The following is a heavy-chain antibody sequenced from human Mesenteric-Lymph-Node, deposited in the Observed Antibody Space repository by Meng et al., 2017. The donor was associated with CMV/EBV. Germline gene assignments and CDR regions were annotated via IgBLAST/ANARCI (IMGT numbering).Heavy chain of an antibody. CDR3: GSWYFDY. CDR1: GDNGSSNSAS. CDR2: TYYRSKWYH. Sequence: SSATAGDNGSSNSASWHWIRQSPTRGLEWLGKTYYRSKWYHDYAVSLKSRITINSDTSKNQFSLLLNSVTPEDTAVYYCGSWYFDYWGQGTLVTVSS. J-gene: IGHJ4*02. V-gene: IGHV6-1*01.